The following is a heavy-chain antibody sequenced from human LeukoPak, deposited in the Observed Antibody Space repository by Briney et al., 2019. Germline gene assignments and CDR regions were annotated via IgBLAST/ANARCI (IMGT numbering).Heavy chain of an antibody. D-gene: IGHD3-22*01. J-gene: IGHJ4*02. V-gene: IGHV1-46*01. CDR3: ARDGGYYDILY. CDR2: INPSGGST. CDR1: GYTFTSYY. Sequence: GASVKVSCKASGYTFTSYYMHWVRQAPGQGLELMGIINPSGGSTSYAQKFQGRVTMTRDTSTSKVYMELRSLRSEDTAVYYCARDGGYYDILYWGQGTLVTVSS.